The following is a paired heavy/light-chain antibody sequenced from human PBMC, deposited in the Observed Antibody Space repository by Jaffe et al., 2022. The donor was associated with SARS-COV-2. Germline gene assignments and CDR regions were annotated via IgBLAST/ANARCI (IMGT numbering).Light chain of an antibody. Sequence: QSALTQPASVSGSPGQSITISCTGTSSDVGNYNSVSWYQQHPGKAPKLMIYEVSKRPSGISNRFSASKSGNTASLTISGLQAEDEADYYCCSHAGNRVLLFGGGTKLTVL. V-gene: IGLV2-23*01. CDR3: CSHAGNRVLL. CDR1: SSDVGNYNS. CDR2: EVS. J-gene: IGLJ2*01.
Heavy chain of an antibody. Sequence: QLQLQESGPGLVKPSETLSLTCAVSGGSVTSSAYYWGWFRQPPGKGLEWVGSVSYSGTTYYNPSLRSRIAISLDTSKNHFSLNLTSVTAADTAVYYCARPSDGSGFYWDFWGQGILLTVSS. CDR1: GGSVTSSAYY. V-gene: IGHV4-39*01. CDR2: VSYSGTT. CDR3: ARPSDGSGFYWDF. J-gene: IGHJ4*02. D-gene: IGHD3-22*01.